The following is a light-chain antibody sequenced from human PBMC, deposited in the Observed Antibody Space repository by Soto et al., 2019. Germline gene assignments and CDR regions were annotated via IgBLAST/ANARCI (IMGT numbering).Light chain of an antibody. CDR1: QSVSSSY. V-gene: IGKV3-20*01. CDR3: QQYGSSPLT. J-gene: IGKJ3*01. Sequence: EIVLTQSPGTLSLSPGERATLSCRASQSVSSSYLAWYQQKPGQAPRLLIYGASSSATGIPDRFSGSGSGTDFTHTISRLEPEDFAVYYCQQYGSSPLTFGPGTKVDIK. CDR2: GAS.